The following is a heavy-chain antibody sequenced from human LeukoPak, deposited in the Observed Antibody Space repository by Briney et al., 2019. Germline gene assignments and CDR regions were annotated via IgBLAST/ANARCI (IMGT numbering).Heavy chain of an antibody. CDR3: ARGRWSPPFDF. CDR1: GYTITSYY. Sequence: ASVTVSCKASGYTITSYYMHWVRQAPGQGLEWMGIINPSGGSTSYEQKFQGRVTMTRDMSTSTVYMELSSLRSEDTAVYYCARGRWSPPFDFWGQGTLVTVSS. V-gene: IGHV1-46*01. D-gene: IGHD4-23*01. J-gene: IGHJ4*02. CDR2: INPSGGST.